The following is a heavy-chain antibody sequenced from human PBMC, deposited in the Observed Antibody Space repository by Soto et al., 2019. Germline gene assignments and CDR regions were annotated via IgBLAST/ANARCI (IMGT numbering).Heavy chain of an antibody. V-gene: IGHV4-39*07. J-gene: IGHJ4*02. CDR3: ARVKWLVPKNFDY. CDR1: GGSISSSSYY. D-gene: IGHD6-19*01. CDR2: IYYSGST. Sequence: SETLSLTCTVSGGSISSSSYYWGWIRQPPGKGLEWIGSIYYSGSTYYNPSLKSRVTISVDTSKNQFSLKLSSVTAADTAVYYCARVKWLVPKNFDYWGQGTLVTVSS.